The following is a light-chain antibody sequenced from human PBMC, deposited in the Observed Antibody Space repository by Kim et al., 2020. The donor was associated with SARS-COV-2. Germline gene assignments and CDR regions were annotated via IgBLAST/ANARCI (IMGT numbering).Light chain of an antibody. J-gene: IGKJ1*01. CDR1: QSITYY. CDR3: QQSYSTPRT. V-gene: IGKV1-39*01. Sequence: DIQMTQSPSSLYASVGDRVTITCRASQSITYYLNWYQQKPGKAPKLLIYAASSLQSGVPSRFSGSGSGTDFTLTISSLQPEDFATYYCQQSYSTPRTFGQGTKVDIK. CDR2: AAS.